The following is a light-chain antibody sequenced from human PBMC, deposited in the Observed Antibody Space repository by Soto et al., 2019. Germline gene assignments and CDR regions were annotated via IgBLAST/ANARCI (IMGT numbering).Light chain of an antibody. CDR1: GSNIGAGYD. Sequence: QSVLTQPPSVSGAPGQRVTISCTGSGSNIGAGYDVHWYQQLPGTAPKLLIYGNSNRPSGVPDRFSGSKSGTSASLAITGLQAEDEADYYCQSYDSSLSAYVFGTGTKVTVL. CDR2: GNS. V-gene: IGLV1-40*01. J-gene: IGLJ1*01. CDR3: QSYDSSLSAYV.